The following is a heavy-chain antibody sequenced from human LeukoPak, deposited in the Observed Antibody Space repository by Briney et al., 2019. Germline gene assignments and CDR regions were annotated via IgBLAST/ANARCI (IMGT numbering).Heavy chain of an antibody. J-gene: IGHJ4*02. CDR2: IYPGDSDT. Sequence: GESLKISCKGSGYSFTSYWIAWVRQMPGKGLEWMGIIYPGDSDTRYSPSFQGQVTISADKSISTAYLQWCSLKASDTAMYYCASQDGYNFGHFDYWGQGTLVTVSS. D-gene: IGHD5-24*01. V-gene: IGHV5-51*01. CDR1: GYSFTSYW. CDR3: ASQDGYNFGHFDY.